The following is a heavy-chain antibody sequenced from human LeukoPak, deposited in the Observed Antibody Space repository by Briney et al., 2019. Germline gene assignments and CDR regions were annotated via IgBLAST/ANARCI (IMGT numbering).Heavy chain of an antibody. Sequence: GGSLRLSCAASGFTFSESWMSWVGQVPGQGLEWVAHINHEGGGIQYVDSVKGRFTISRDNAKGSVHLQMNSLRAEDTAIYHCATYINWVAGDVWGQGTTVIVSS. CDR3: ATYINWVAGDV. D-gene: IGHD1-1*01. CDR1: GFTFSESW. V-gene: IGHV3-7*01. J-gene: IGHJ6*02. CDR2: INHEGGGI.